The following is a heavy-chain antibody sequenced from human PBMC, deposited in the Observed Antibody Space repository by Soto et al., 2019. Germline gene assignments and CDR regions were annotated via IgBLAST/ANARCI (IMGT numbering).Heavy chain of an antibody. CDR3: AIYGGNSVYLDY. Sequence: QVQLQESGPGLVKPSQTLSLTCTVSSGSISSGDYYWSWIRQPPGKGLEWIGYIYYSGSTYYNPSLKSRVTISVDTSKNQFSLKLSSVTAADKAVYYCAIYGGNSVYLDYWGQGTLVTVS. V-gene: IGHV4-30-4*01. CDR2: IYYSGST. D-gene: IGHD4-17*01. J-gene: IGHJ4*02. CDR1: SGSISSGDYY.